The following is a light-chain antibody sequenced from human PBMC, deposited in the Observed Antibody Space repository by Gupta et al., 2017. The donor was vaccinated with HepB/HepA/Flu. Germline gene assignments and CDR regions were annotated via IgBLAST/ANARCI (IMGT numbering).Light chain of an antibody. J-gene: IGKJ4*01. Sequence: DIQMTQSPSSLCASVGDRVTINCRSSQRISTFLNWYQHKSGKAPKLLIYGSSQWQTGVPSRFSGNGYGTNFTLTINSRQREDFASYYCQENVGCSQFSFGGGTQVEI. V-gene: IGKV1-39*01. CDR1: QRISTF. CDR2: GSS. CDR3: QENVGCSQFS.